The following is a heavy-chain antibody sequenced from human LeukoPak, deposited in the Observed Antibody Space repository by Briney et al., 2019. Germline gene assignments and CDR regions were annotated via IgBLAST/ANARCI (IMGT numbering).Heavy chain of an antibody. V-gene: IGHV3-48*01. D-gene: IGHD1-26*01. CDR3: AKDRTVGASYWYFDL. J-gene: IGHJ2*01. CDR1: GFTVSSNY. CDR2: ISGTSSLI. Sequence: GGSLRLSCAASGFTVSSNYMSWVRQAPGKGLEWVSYISGTSSLIYYADSVKGRFTISRDSSRNTLFLHMNTLRAEDTAIYYCAKDRTVGASYWYFDLWGRGTLVTVSS.